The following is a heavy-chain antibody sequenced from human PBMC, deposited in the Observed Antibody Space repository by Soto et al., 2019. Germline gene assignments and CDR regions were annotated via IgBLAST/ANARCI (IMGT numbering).Heavy chain of an antibody. CDR3: ARARLDGDYVVDY. CDR1: GFTFSSYS. D-gene: IGHD4-17*01. J-gene: IGHJ4*02. CDR2: ISSSSSYI. V-gene: IGHV3-21*01. Sequence: EVQLVESGGGLVKPGGSLRLSCAASGFTFSSYSMNWVRQSPGKGLEWVSSISSSSSYIYYADSVKGRFTISRDNAQNSLYLQMNSLRAEDTAVYYCARARLDGDYVVDYWGQGTLVTVSS.